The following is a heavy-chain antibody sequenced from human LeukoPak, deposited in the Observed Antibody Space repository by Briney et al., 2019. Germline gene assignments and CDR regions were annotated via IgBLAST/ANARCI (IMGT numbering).Heavy chain of an antibody. CDR3: SRADIVVVPAASHFDY. Sequence: ASVKVSCKSSGYTFTGYYMDWVRQAPGPGMELMGWINPNCGGTNYAHKFQGRVPITRYTSISTAYMELNMLISDDETADLCSRADIVVVPAASHFDYWGQGTLVTVSS. D-gene: IGHD2-2*01. CDR2: INPNCGGT. J-gene: IGHJ4*02. CDR1: GYTFTGYY. V-gene: IGHV1-2*07.